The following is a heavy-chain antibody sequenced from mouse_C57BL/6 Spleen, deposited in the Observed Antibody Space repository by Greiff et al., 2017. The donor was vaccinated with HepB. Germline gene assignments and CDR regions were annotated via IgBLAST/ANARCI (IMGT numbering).Heavy chain of an antibody. D-gene: IGHD1-1*01. Sequence: EVQVVESVAELVRPGASVKLSCTASGFNIKNSYMHWVKQRPEQGLEWIGRIDPANGNTKYAPKFQGKATITADTSSNTAYLQLSSLTSEDTAIYYCAGVEYGSSYGRGGYFDVWGTGTTVTVSS. V-gene: IGHV14-3*01. CDR1: GFNIKNSY. CDR2: IDPANGNT. CDR3: AGVEYGSSYGRGGYFDV. J-gene: IGHJ1*03.